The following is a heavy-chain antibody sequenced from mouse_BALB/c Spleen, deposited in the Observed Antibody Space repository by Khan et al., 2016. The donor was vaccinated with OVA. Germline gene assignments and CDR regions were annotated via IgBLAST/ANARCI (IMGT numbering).Heavy chain of an antibody. CDR3: SRPAYDGYYDY. Sequence: QVQLQQSGPELVRPGVSVKISCKGSGYTFTDYAMYWVKQSHAKSLEWIGLISTYSGNTNSNQKFTGKATMTVAKYSSTAYMELARLTSEDSAISYGSRPAYDGYYDYWGQGTTLTVSS. CDR1: GYTFTDYA. D-gene: IGHD2-3*01. J-gene: IGHJ2*01. V-gene: IGHV1S137*01. CDR2: ISTYSGNT.